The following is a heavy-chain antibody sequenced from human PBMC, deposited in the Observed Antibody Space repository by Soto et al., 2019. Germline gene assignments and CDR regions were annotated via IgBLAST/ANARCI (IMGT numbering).Heavy chain of an antibody. D-gene: IGHD6-13*01. CDR2: IYYSGST. Sequence: PSETLSLTCTVSGGSIGSYYWSWIRQPPGKGLEWIGYIYYSGSTYYNPSLKSRVTISVDTSKNQFSLKLSSVTAADTAVYYCARDYVRRGIAAAGMFDYWGQGTLVTVSS. CDR1: GGSIGSYY. CDR3: ARDYVRRGIAAAGMFDY. J-gene: IGHJ4*02. V-gene: IGHV4-59*06.